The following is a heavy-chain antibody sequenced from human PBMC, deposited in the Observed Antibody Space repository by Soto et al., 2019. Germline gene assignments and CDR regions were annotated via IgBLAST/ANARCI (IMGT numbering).Heavy chain of an antibody. J-gene: IGHJ4*02. CDR3: ARLPKGSLVTA. Sequence: GGSMRLSCVASGFSFSDYSMNWVRQAPGKGLQWVSYISSSSDNTYYADSVKGRFTVSRDNAKNALFLQMNSLRDDDTATYYCARLPKGSLVTAWGQGTRVTVSS. D-gene: IGHD2-21*02. V-gene: IGHV3-48*02. CDR1: GFSFSDYS. CDR2: ISSSSDNT.